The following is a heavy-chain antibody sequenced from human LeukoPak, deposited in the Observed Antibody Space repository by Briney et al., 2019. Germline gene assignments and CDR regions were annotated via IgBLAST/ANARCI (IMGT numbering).Heavy chain of an antibody. V-gene: IGHV4-59*08. CDR2: IYYSGST. CDR1: GGSISRYY. D-gene: IGHD4-17*01. J-gene: IGHJ5*02. Sequence: SETLSLTCTVSGGSISRYYWRWIRQPQGPLLPQIGYIYYSGSTNMNPSLKSRVTISVDTSKNPFSLKLSSVTAADTAVYYCARRTYGDYGTNWFDPWGQGTLVTVSS. CDR3: ARRTYGDYGTNWFDP.